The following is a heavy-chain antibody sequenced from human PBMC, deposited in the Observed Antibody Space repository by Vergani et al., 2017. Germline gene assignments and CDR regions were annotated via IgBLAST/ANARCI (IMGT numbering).Heavy chain of an antibody. CDR1: GGTFSSYA. D-gene: IGHD6-19*01. V-gene: IGHV1-69*01. Sequence: QVQLVQSGAEVKKPGSSVKVSCKASGGTFSSYAISWVRPAPGQGLEWMGGIIPIFGTANYAQKFQGRVTITADESTSTAYMELSSLRSEDTAVYYCARDRRPASIAVAGNDAFDIWGQGTMVTVSS. CDR2: IIPIFGTA. J-gene: IGHJ3*02. CDR3: ARDRRPASIAVAGNDAFDI.